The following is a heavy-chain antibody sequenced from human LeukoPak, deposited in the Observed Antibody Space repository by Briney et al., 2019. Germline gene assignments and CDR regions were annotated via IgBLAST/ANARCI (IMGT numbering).Heavy chain of an antibody. CDR1: GGSFSGYY. CDR2: INHTCRT. Sequence: PSETLSLTCAVYGGSFSGYYWRWIRQPPGKGLEWIGEINHTCRTHYIPSLKSRVTISVATSTNQFSLRLSSDAAADTAVYYCARGHKGRGVGNRPDAFDIWGQGTMVTVSS. CDR3: ARGHKGRGVGNRPDAFDI. J-gene: IGHJ3*02. V-gene: IGHV4-34*01. D-gene: IGHD6-6*01.